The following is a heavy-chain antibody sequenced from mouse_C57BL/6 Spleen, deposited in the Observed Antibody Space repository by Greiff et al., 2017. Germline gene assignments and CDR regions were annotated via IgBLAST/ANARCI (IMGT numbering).Heavy chain of an antibody. J-gene: IGHJ3*01. CDR3: TRLGRAWFAY. CDR1: GYTFTDYE. Sequence: QVQLKESGAELVRPGASVTLSCKASGYTFTDYEMHWVKQTPVHGLEWIGAIDPETGGTAYNQKFKGKAILTADKSSSTAYMELRSLTSEDSAVXYCTRLGRAWFAYWGQGTLVTVSA. V-gene: IGHV1-15*01. D-gene: IGHD4-1*01. CDR2: IDPETGGT.